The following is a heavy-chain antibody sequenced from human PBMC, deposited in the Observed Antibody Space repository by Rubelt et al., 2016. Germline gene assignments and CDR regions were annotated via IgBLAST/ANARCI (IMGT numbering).Heavy chain of an antibody. Sequence: EVHLLESGGGLVQPGGSLRLSCAASGFTFSSYAMNWVRQAPGKGLEWVSLVSTSGSSTYYADSVKGRLTISRDNAKNTLYLQMNSLGAEDTAVYYCARRRDGYNQYYFDYWGQGTLVTVSS. D-gene: IGHD5-24*01. V-gene: IGHV3-23*01. CDR3: ARRRDGYNQYYFDY. CDR1: GFTFSSYA. J-gene: IGHJ4*02. CDR2: VSTSGSST.